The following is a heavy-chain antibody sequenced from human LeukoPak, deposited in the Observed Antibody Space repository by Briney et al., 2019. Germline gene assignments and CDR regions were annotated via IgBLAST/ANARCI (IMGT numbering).Heavy chain of an antibody. CDR2: ISGSNSYI. V-gene: IGHV3-21*01. D-gene: IGHD3-22*01. J-gene: IGHJ4*02. CDR3: ATYYYDNSGLI. CDR1: GFTFSTYN. Sequence: GGSLRLSCAASGFTFSTYNMNWVRQAPGKGLEWVSSISGSNSYIYYADSVKGRFTISRDNAKNSLYLQMNSLRAEDTAIYYCATYYYDNSGLIWGQGTLVTVSS.